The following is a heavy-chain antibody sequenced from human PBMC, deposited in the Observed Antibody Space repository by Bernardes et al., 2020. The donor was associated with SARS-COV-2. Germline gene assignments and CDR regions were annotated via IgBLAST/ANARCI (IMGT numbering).Heavy chain of an antibody. Sequence: GGSLRLSCAVSGFTVSTNSMSWVRQAPGKGPEWVAVIYSGGGTYNADSVQGRIIISRDISKNTVNLQMNSLRVEDTAVYYCAREEGVATMTGNYYHYYYGMDVWGQGTTVTVSS. CDR3: AREEGVATMTGNYYHYYYGMDV. CDR2: IYSGGGT. D-gene: IGHD5-12*01. CDR1: GFTVSTNS. V-gene: IGHV3-53*01. J-gene: IGHJ6*02.